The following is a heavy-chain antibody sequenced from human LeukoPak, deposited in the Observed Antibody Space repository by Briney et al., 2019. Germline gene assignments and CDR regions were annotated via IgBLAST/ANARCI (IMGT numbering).Heavy chain of an antibody. CDR2: INHSGST. D-gene: IGHD2-15*01. CDR3: ARHDCRGGSCYSEYNWFDP. Sequence: PSETLSLTCAVYGGAFSGYYWSWIRQPPGKGLEWIGEINHSGSTNYNPSLKSRVTISVDTSKNQFSLKLSSVTAADTAVYYCARHDCRGGSCYSEYNWFDPWGKGTLVTVSS. V-gene: IGHV4-34*01. J-gene: IGHJ5*02. CDR1: GGAFSGYY.